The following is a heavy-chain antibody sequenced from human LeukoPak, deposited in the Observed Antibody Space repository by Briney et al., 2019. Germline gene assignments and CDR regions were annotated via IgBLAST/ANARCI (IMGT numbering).Heavy chain of an antibody. CDR1: GFTFSDCA. D-gene: IGHD1-1*01. CDR2: ISSDGGST. Sequence: GGSLRLSCAASGFTFSDCAMYWVRQAPGKGLEFVSAISSDGGSTYFANSVKGRFTISRDNSKNTLFLQMGSLRAEDMAFYYCARKSSPSVMTGTIPDYFDHWGQGTLVSVSS. J-gene: IGHJ4*02. V-gene: IGHV3-64*01. CDR3: ARKSSPSVMTGTIPDYFDH.